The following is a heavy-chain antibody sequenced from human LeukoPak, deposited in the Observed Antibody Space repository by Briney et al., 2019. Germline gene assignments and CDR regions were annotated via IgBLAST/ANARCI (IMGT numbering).Heavy chain of an antibody. V-gene: IGHV3-48*03. CDR2: ISSSGSTI. CDR1: GFTFSSYE. D-gene: IGHD4-17*01. CDR3: ARASGDYVF. Sequence: GGSLRLSCAASGFTFSSYEMNWVRQAPGKGLEWVSNISSSGSTIYYADSVKGRFTISRDNAKNSLYLQMNSLRAEDTAVYYCARASGDYVFWGQGTLVTVSS. J-gene: IGHJ4*02.